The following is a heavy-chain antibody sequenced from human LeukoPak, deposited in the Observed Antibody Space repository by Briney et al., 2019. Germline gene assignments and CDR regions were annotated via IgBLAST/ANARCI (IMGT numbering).Heavy chain of an antibody. Sequence: SQTLSLTCVISGDSVSSNSASWSWIRQSPSRGLEWLGKTSYRSKWYNDYALSVKSRITINPDTSKNQFSLQLNSVTPEDTAVYYCARGYNYGMDVWGHGTTVTVSS. V-gene: IGHV6-1*01. CDR2: TSYRSKWYN. CDR1: GDSVSSNSAS. J-gene: IGHJ6*02. CDR3: ARGYNYGMDV.